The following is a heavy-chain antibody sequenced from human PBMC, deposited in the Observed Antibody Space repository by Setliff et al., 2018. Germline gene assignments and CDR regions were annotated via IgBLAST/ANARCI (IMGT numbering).Heavy chain of an antibody. CDR3: AGTPARGTTWLSPFDY. J-gene: IGHJ4*02. V-gene: IGHV4-61*02. Sequence: TLSLTCTVTGGSFDSGTHYWSWIRQPAGKVPEWIGLIQGTGNTNYNPSLQSRATISIDTSKNQISLKITSVTAADTALYSCAGTPARGTTWLSPFDYWGQGIQVTSP. D-gene: IGHD3-9*01. CDR2: IQGTGNT. CDR1: GGSFDSGTHY.